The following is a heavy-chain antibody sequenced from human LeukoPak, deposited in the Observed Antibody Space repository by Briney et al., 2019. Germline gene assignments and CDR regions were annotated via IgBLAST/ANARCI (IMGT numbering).Heavy chain of an antibody. V-gene: IGHV1-69*06. CDR1: GYTFTSYY. CDR2: IIPIFGTA. CDR3: AIVNSGSYSSGRWFDP. D-gene: IGHD1-26*01. J-gene: IGHJ5*02. Sequence: SVKVSCKASGYTFTSYYMHWVRQAPGQGLEWMGGIIPIFGTANYAQKFQGRVTITADKSTSTAYMELSSLRSEDTAVYYCAIVNSGSYSSGRWFDPWGQGTLVTVSS.